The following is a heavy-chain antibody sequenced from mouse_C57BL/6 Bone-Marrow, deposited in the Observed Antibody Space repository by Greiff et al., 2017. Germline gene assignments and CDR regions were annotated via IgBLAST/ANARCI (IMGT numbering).Heavy chain of an antibody. V-gene: IGHV3-6*01. J-gene: IGHJ1*03. CDR1: GYSITSGYY. CDR3: ARGDYDLYFDV. D-gene: IGHD2-4*01. Sequence: EVQLQESGPGLVKPSQSLSLTCSVTGYSITSGYYWNWIRQFPGNKLEWMGYISYDGSNNYNPSLKNRISITRDTSKNQFFLKLNSVTTEDTATYYCARGDYDLYFDVWGTGTTVTVSS. CDR2: ISYDGSN.